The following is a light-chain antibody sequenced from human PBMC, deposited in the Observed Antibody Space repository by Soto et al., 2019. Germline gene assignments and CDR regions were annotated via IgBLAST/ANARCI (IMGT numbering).Light chain of an antibody. J-gene: IGLJ2*01. CDR3: ISYAGSNNFLL. CDR2: EVS. CDR1: SSDVGGYNY. Sequence: QSALTQPPSASGSPGQSVTISCTGTSSDVGGYNYVSWYQQLPGKAPKLMIYEVSKRPSGVPDRFSGSKSGNTASLTVSGLQAEDEADYYCISYAGSNNFLLFGGGTKLTVL. V-gene: IGLV2-8*01.